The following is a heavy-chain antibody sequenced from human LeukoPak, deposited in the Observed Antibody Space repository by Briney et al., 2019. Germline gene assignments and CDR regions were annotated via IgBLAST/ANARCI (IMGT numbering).Heavy chain of an antibody. Sequence: GTSLRLSCAASGFTFSSHRMNWVRQAPGKGLEWVSSISSTSSYIYYADSLKGRFTISRDNAKNSLYLQMNSLRAEDTAVYYCARGHLVAANWFDPWGQGTLVTVSS. J-gene: IGHJ5*02. CDR3: ARGHLVAANWFDP. CDR1: GFTFSSHR. V-gene: IGHV3-21*01. CDR2: ISSTSSYI. D-gene: IGHD2-15*01.